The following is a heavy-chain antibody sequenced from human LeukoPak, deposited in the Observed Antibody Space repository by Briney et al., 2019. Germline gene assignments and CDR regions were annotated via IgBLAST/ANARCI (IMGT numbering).Heavy chain of an antibody. CDR1: GFTFSSYG. CDR2: IRYDGSNK. J-gene: IGHJ5*02. D-gene: IGHD6-13*01. V-gene: IGHV3-30*02. CDR3: AKGTAAGNNNWFDP. Sequence: GGSLRLSCAASGFTFSSYGMHWVRQAPGKGLEWVAFIRYDGSNKYYADSVKGRFTISRDNSKNTLYLQMNSLRAEDTAVYYCAKGTAAGNNNWFDPWGQGTLVTVSS.